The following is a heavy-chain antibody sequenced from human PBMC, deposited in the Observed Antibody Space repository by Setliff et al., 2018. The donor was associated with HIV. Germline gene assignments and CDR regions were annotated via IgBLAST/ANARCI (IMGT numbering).Heavy chain of an antibody. CDR1: GFTFSNYG. CDR3: ARVGYCSSTSCYDY. Sequence: GGSLRLSCAATGFTFSNYGMHWVRQAPAKGLEWVSSISSSSGTIYYADSVKGRFTVSRDNAKNSLYLQMNSLRAEDTAVYYCARVGYCSSTSCYDYWGQGTLVTVSS. J-gene: IGHJ4*02. V-gene: IGHV3-48*04. D-gene: IGHD2-2*01. CDR2: ISSSSGTI.